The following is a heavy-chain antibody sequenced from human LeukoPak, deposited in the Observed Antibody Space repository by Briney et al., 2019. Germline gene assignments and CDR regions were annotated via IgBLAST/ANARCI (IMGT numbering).Heavy chain of an antibody. CDR2: ISGSGGST. D-gene: IGHD4-17*01. CDR3: AGDSDYGGYSRFEY. Sequence: GGSLRLSCAASGFTFSSYAMSWVRQAPGKGLEWVSAISGSGGSTYYAGFVKGRFTISRDNAKNTLYLQMNSLRGEDTALYYCAGDSDYGGYSRFEYWGQGTLVTVSS. V-gene: IGHV3-23*01. J-gene: IGHJ4*02. CDR1: GFTFSSYA.